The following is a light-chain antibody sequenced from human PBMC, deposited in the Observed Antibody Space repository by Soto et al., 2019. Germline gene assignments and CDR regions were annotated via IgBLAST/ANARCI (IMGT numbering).Light chain of an antibody. CDR2: GAS. CDR1: QSVSSVS. CDR3: QQYGGSPLVT. Sequence: EIVLTQSPGTLSLSPGERATLSCRASQSVSSVSLAWYQQKHGQAPRLLVYGASTRATGISDRFSGSGSGTDFTLTLRRLEPEDFAVYYCQQYGGSPLVTFGQGTKLEIK. V-gene: IGKV3-20*01. J-gene: IGKJ2*01.